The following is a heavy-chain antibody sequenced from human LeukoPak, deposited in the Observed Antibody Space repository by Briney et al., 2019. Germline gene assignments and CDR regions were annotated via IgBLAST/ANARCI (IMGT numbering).Heavy chain of an antibody. CDR2: INPSGGST. Sequence: ASVKVSCKASGYTFTSYYMHWVRQAPGQGLEWMGIINPSGGSTSYAQKFQGRVTMTRDTSTSTVYMELSSLRSDDTAVYYCARVAPGAGPYDYWGQGTLVTVSS. J-gene: IGHJ4*02. D-gene: IGHD6-19*01. CDR3: ARVAPGAGPYDY. V-gene: IGHV1-46*01. CDR1: GYTFTSYY.